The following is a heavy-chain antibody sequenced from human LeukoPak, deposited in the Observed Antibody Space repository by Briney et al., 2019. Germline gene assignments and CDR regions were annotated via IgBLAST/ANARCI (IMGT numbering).Heavy chain of an antibody. D-gene: IGHD2-21*02. Sequence: PGGSLRLSCAASGFSLSTYAMSWVRQAPGEGLEWVSHFGGSGGTIYYADSVKGRFTISRDNSKNTLYLQMNSLRAEDTALYYCAKSDCGGDCHLLDYWGQGTLVTVSS. V-gene: IGHV3-23*01. CDR1: GFSLSTYA. J-gene: IGHJ4*02. CDR2: FGGSGGTI. CDR3: AKSDCGGDCHLLDY.